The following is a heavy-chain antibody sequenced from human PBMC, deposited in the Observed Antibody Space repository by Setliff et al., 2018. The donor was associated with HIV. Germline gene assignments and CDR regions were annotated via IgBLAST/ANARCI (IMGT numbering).Heavy chain of an antibody. CDR1: GDSISSSSYY. Sequence: SETLSLTCTVSGDSISSSSYYWGWIRQPPGKGLEWIGSMFYSGSTYYNPSLKSRVTISVDTSKNQFSLRLSSVTATDTAVYYCARDRVRITIFGANDASDIWGQGTMVTVSS. J-gene: IGHJ3*02. CDR2: MFYSGST. V-gene: IGHV4-39*02. D-gene: IGHD3-3*01. CDR3: ARDRVRITIFGANDASDI.